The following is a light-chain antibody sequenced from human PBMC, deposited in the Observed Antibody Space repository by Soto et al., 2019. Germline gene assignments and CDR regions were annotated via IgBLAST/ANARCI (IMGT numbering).Light chain of an antibody. J-gene: IGKJ4*01. CDR3: QQYSDYPLT. CDR2: GGS. CDR1: QNIHSF. Sequence: DIQMTQSPSSLAASVGERVTITCRASQNIHSFLNWYQQKPGKAPQVLIYGGSALQSGVPSRFSGSGSGTDFTLTISSLQPEDFASYYCQQYSDYPLTFGGGTKVDIK. V-gene: IGKV1-39*01.